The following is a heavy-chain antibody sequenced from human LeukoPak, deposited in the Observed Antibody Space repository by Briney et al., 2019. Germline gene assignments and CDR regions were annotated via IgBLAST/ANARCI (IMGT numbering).Heavy chain of an antibody. CDR3: ARSIGNGDYAYYYYGMDV. Sequence: PSETLSLTCTVSGGSISSGGYYWSWIRQHPGKGLEWIGYIYYSGSTYYNPSLKSRVTISVDTSKNQFSLKLSSVTAADTAVYYCARSIGNGDYAYYYYGMDVWGQGTTVTVSS. V-gene: IGHV4-31*03. CDR2: IYYSGST. D-gene: IGHD4-17*01. J-gene: IGHJ6*02. CDR1: GGSISSGGYY.